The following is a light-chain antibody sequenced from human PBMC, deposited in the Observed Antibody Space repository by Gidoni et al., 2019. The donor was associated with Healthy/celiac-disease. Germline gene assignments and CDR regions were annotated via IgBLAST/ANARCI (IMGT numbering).Light chain of an antibody. J-gene: IGKJ1*01. CDR2: TAS. CDR3: RQSYSTPRT. V-gene: IGKV1-39*01. Sequence: DNQMTQSPSSLSASVGDRVTITCRASQSISSYLNWYQQKPGKAPKRLIYTASSLQSGVPSRFSGSGSGTDFTLTISSLQPEDFATFYCRQSYSTPRTFGQGTKVEIK. CDR1: QSISSY.